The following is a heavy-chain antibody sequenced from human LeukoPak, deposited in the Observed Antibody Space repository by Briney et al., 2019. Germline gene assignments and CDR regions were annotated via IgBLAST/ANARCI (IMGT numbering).Heavy chain of an antibody. CDR3: ARQGSKGDCSSTSCYPYDAFEI. CDR1: GYSFTSYW. D-gene: IGHD2-2*01. Sequence: GESLKISCKGSGYSFTSYWIGWVRQVPGKGLEWMGIIYPGDSDTRYSPSFQGQVTISADKSITTAYLQWSHMKASDTAIYYCARQGSKGDCSSTSCYPYDAFEIWGQGTMVTVSS. V-gene: IGHV5-51*01. CDR2: IYPGDSDT. J-gene: IGHJ3*02.